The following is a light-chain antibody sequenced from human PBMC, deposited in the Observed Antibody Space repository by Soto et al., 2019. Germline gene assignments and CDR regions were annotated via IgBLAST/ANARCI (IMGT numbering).Light chain of an antibody. V-gene: IGKV3-20*01. CDR2: GAS. CDR3: QQYGSSPLT. Sequence: EIVLTQSPGTLSLSPGERATLSCRASQSVRSSDLAWYQQKPGQAPRLLIYGASSRATGIPDRFSGSGSGTDFTLTISRLEPEDFAVYYCQQYGSSPLTLGGGTKVEIK. J-gene: IGKJ4*01. CDR1: QSVRSSD.